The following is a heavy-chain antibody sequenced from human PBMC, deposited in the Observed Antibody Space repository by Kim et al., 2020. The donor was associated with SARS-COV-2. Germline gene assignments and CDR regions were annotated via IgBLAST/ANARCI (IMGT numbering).Heavy chain of an antibody. CDR3: TTTPYFDWLLQNAPNNVFDY. V-gene: IGHV3-15*01. Sequence: GGSLRLSCAASGFTFSNAWMSWVRQAPGKGLEWVGRIKSIADGGTVHYAAPVHGRFIISRDDSKHTLFLQMNSLKTEDTSVCYCTTTPYFDWLLQNAPNNVFDYWGQGTLVTASS. CDR1: GFTFSNAW. CDR2: IKSIADGGTV. D-gene: IGHD3-9*01. J-gene: IGHJ4*02.